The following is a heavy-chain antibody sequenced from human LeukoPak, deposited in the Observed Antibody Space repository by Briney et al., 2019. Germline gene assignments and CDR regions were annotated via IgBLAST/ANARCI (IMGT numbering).Heavy chain of an antibody. Sequence: GGSLRLSCAASGFTFSSYGMHWVRQAPGKGLEWVAFTRYDGSNKYYADSVKGRFTIPRDNSKNTLYLQMNSLRAEDTAVYYCAKDKEGNCGGDCYSAYFDYWGQGTLVTVSS. V-gene: IGHV3-30*02. D-gene: IGHD2-21*01. CDR2: TRYDGSNK. J-gene: IGHJ4*02. CDR3: AKDKEGNCGGDCYSAYFDY. CDR1: GFTFSSYG.